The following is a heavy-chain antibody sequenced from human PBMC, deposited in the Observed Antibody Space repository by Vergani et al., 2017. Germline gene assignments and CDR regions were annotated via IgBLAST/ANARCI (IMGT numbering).Heavy chain of an antibody. CDR1: GGTFSSYT. Sequence: QVQLVQSGAEVKKPGSSVKVSCKASGGTFSSYTISWVRQAPGQGLEWMGRIIPILGIANYAQKFQGRVTITADKSTSTAYMELSSLRSEDTAMYYCARVTMVRGVITNDYWGQGTLVTVSS. D-gene: IGHD3-10*01. CDR2: IIPILGIA. J-gene: IGHJ4*02. V-gene: IGHV1-69*02. CDR3: ARVTMVRGVITNDY.